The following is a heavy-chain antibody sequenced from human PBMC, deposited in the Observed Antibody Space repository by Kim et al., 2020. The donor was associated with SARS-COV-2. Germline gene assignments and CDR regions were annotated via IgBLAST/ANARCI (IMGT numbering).Heavy chain of an antibody. CDR2: GDSV. D-gene: IGHD5-12*01. CDR3: ARIYDGGDY. J-gene: IGHJ4*02. Sequence: GDSVDYADTGKGRFTISRDNAKNALYLQMNSLRADDTAVYYCARIYDGGDYWGQGTLVTVSS. V-gene: IGHV3-11*01.